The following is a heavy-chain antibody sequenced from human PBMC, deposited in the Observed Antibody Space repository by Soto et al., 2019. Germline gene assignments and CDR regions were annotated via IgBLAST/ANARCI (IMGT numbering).Heavy chain of an antibody. V-gene: IGHV1-3*01. Sequence: QVQLVQSGAEVKKPGASVKVSCKASGYTFTRYAMQWVRQAPGQGLEWMGWINAGNGKTIYSQKFQGRVTITRDTSASTAYMELSSLRSEDTAVYYCARDESDWGQGTLVTVSS. J-gene: IGHJ4*02. CDR2: INAGNGKT. CDR3: ARDESD. CDR1: GYTFTRYA.